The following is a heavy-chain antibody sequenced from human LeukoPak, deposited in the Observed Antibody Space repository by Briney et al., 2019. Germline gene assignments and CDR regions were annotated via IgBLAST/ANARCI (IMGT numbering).Heavy chain of an antibody. V-gene: IGHV4-30-2*01. CDR2: IYHSGIP. J-gene: IGHJ4*02. CDR3: ARQPGYYYPCFDY. CDR1: GGSLSSAPYY. D-gene: IGHD3-10*01. Sequence: SETLSLTCTVSGGSLSSAPYYWSWIRQPPGKGLEWIGYIYHSGIPYYNSSLESRVTISLDRSENQFSLELNSVTAADTAVYYCARQPGYYYPCFDYWGQGSLVTVSS.